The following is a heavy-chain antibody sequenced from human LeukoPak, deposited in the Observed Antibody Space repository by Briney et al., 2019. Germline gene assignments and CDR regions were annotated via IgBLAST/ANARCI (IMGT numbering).Heavy chain of an antibody. J-gene: IGHJ4*02. V-gene: IGHV4-59*08. CDR3: ASSQGYYYDSSGYVDY. CDR2: IYYSGST. CDR1: GGSISSYY. D-gene: IGHD3-22*01. Sequence: SETLSLTCTVSGGSISSYYWSWIRQPPGKGLEWIGYIYYSGSTNYNPSLKSRVTISVDTSKNQFSLKLSSVTAADTAVYYCASSQGYYYDSSGYVDYWGQGTLVTVSS.